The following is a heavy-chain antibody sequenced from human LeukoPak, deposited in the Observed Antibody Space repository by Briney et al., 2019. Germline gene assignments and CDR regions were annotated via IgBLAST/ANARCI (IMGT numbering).Heavy chain of an antibody. D-gene: IGHD6-13*01. V-gene: IGHV1-8*03. J-gene: IGHJ4*02. CDR2: MNPRSGYA. CDR3: VRGGDWEQQLPGYDDY. Sequence: GASVKVSCKASGYTFTRYDISWVRQATGQGLEWMGWMNPRSGYAGYAQKFRGRVTITRNTSISTAYMELSSLRSEDTAVYYCVRGGDWEQQLPGYDDYWGQGTLVTVSS. CDR1: GYTFTRYD.